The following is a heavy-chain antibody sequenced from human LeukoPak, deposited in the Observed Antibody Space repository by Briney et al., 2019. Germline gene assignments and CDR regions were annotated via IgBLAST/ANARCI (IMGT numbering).Heavy chain of an antibody. CDR3: AKDPHPGYSFAY. CDR2: LSGSGGST. J-gene: IGHJ4*02. D-gene: IGHD5-18*01. Sequence: GGSLRLSCVFSGFTFSSYAMSWVRQAPGKGLERVSSLSGSGGSTYYADSVKGRFTITRDNSKNTLYLQMNSLRDEDTAVYYCAKDPHPGYSFAYWGQGTLVTVSS. V-gene: IGHV3-23*01. CDR1: GFTFSSYA.